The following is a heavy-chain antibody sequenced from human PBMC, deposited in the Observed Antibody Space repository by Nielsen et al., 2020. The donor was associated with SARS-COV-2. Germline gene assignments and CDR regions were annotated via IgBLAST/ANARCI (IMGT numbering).Heavy chain of an antibody. CDR1: GFTISSSF. J-gene: IGHJ6*02. CDR2: IRNRAYGGTT. CDR3: TRGEQLVPRYYYYYGVDV. Sequence: GESLKISCGASGFTISSSFMSWFRQAPGKGLEWVGFIRNRAYGGTTEYAASVKGRFTISRDDSKSIAFLQMNSLKADDTAVYYCTRGEQLVPRYYYYYGVDVWGQGTTVTVSS. D-gene: IGHD6-6*01. V-gene: IGHV3-49*03.